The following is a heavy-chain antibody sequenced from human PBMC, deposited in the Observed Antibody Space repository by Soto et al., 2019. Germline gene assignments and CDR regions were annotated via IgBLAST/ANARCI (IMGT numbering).Heavy chain of an antibody. D-gene: IGHD6-13*01. CDR2: ITGSGGST. V-gene: IGHV3-23*01. Sequence: EVQLLESGGGLVQPGGSLRLSCAASEFTFKSYAMNWVRQAPGKGLEWVSTITGSGGSTYYADSVKGRFTISRDNSKNTLDLQMSSLRAEDTAVYYCANQLGAHFDYWGQGTRVTVSS. J-gene: IGHJ4*02. CDR3: ANQLGAHFDY. CDR1: EFTFKSYA.